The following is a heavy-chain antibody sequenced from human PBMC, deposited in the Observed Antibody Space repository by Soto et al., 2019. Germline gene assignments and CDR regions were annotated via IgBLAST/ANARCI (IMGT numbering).Heavy chain of an antibody. D-gene: IGHD6-19*01. CDR2: INSDGSST. J-gene: IGHJ6*02. V-gene: IGHV3-74*01. CDR1: GFTFSSYW. Sequence: GSLRLSCAASGFTFSSYWMHWVRQAPGKGLVWVSRINSDGSSTSYADSVKGRFTISRDNAKNTLYLQMNSLRAEDTAVYYCARDRVPTTAIAVAGVRYYGMDVWGQGTTVTVSS. CDR3: ARDRVPTTAIAVAGVRYYGMDV.